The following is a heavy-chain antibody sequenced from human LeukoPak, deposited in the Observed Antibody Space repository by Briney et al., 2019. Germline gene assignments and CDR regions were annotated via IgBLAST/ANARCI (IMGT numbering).Heavy chain of an antibody. D-gene: IGHD3-9*01. CDR2: INPSGST. V-gene: IGHV4-34*01. CDR1: GRSFSGYY. J-gene: IGHJ6*04. CDR3: ARGQAYYDILTGSPQNYYYYGMDV. Sequence: PSETLSPTCAVYGRSFSGYYWSWIRQPPGKVLEWIGAINPSGSTNYNPSLKSRVTISEDTSKNQFTLKLSFVAAEDTAVYYCARGQAYYDILTGSPQNYYYYGMDVWGKGTTVTVSS.